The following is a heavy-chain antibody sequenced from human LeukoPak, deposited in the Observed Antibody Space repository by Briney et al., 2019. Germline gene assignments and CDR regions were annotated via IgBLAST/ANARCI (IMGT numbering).Heavy chain of an antibody. CDR1: GFTFSSYG. D-gene: IGHD6-13*01. CDR2: IRYDGSNK. J-gene: IGHJ3*02. CDR3: AREDVAAAGNGDAFDI. Sequence: GGSLRLSCAASGFTFSSYGMHWVRQAPGKGLEWVAFIRYDGSNKYYADSVKGRFTISRDNSKNTLYLQMNSLRAEDTAVYYCAREDVAAAGNGDAFDIWGQGTMVTVSS. V-gene: IGHV3-30*02.